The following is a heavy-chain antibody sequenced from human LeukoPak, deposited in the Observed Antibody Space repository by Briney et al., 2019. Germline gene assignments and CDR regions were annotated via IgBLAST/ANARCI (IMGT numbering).Heavy chain of an antibody. CDR3: ARSTQAGSGDY. D-gene: IGHD6-13*01. V-gene: IGHV3-21*01. Sequence: GGSLRLSCAASGFTFSSYSMNWVRQAPGKGLEWVSSISSSSSYIYYADSVKGRFTISRDNAKNSLYLRMNSLRAEDTAVYYCARSTQAGSGDYWGQGTLVTVSS. CDR2: ISSSSSYI. J-gene: IGHJ4*02. CDR1: GFTFSSYS.